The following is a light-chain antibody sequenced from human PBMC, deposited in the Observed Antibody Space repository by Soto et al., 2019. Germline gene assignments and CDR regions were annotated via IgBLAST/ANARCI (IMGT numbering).Light chain of an antibody. CDR3: HKYGRSNRP. V-gene: IGKV3-20*01. CDR1: QSVSSSY. J-gene: IGKJ5*01. Sequence: ELVLTPSPGTLSLSPGERATLSCRASQSVSSSYLAWYQQKPGQAPRLIIYGEYSRATGISDRVSGSGSGTDFPLTIRRMENEDFAVYSCHKYGRSNRPLGKGTRREIK. CDR2: GEY.